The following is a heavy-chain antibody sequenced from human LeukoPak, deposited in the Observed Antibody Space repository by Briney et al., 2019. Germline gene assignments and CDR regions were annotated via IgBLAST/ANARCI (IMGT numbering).Heavy chain of an antibody. CDR3: ARSPLAYCSSTSRPDRVYYYYYYMDV. D-gene: IGHD2-2*01. CDR1: GGTFSSYA. V-gene: IGHV1-69*13. CDR2: IIPIFGTA. Sequence: SVKVSCKASGGTFSSYAISWVRQAPGQGLEWMGGIIPIFGTANYAQKFQGRVTITADESTSTAYMELSSLRSEDTAVYYCARSPLAYCSSTSRPDRVYYYYYYMDVWGKGTTVTVSS. J-gene: IGHJ6*03.